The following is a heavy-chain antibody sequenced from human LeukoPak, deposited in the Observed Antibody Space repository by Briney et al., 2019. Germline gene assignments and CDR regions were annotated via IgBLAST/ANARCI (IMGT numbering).Heavy chain of an antibody. CDR3: VRDGSGSYYNWFDP. CDR1: GFPFSKYG. Sequence: GGSLRLSCAASGFPFSKYGMYWVRQAPGKGLEWVAYIQFDENNKYYTDSVKGRFTISRDNSRNTLFLQMNSLRPEDAAVYYCVRDGSGSYYNWFDPWGQGTLVTVSS. J-gene: IGHJ5*02. D-gene: IGHD3-10*01. CDR2: IQFDENNK. V-gene: IGHV3-30*19.